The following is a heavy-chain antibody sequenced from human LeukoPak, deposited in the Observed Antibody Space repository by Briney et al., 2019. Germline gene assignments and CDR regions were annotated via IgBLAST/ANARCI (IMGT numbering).Heavy chain of an antibody. J-gene: IGHJ3*02. Sequence: GGSLRLSCAASGFTFTSYAMSWVRQAPGKGLEWVSAITGSGDTTYYAASVKGRFTISRDNSKNTLYLQMSSLRVEDTAIYYRSKNPDSKDWYKDAFDIWGQGTMVTVSS. CDR2: ITGSGDTT. CDR3: SKNPDSKDWYKDAFDI. CDR1: GFTFTSYA. D-gene: IGHD3/OR15-3a*01. V-gene: IGHV3-23*01.